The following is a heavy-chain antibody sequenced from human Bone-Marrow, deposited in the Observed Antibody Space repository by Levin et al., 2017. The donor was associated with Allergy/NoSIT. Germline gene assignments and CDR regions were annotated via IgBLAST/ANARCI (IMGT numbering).Heavy chain of an antibody. Sequence: ASETLSLTCAVYGGSFSGYYWSWIRQPPGKGLEWIGEINHSGSTNYNPSLKSRVTISVDTSKNQFSLKLSSVTAADTAVYYCARENDILTGYYFSEDGFDPWGQGTLVTVSS. CDR3: ARENDILTGYYFSEDGFDP. J-gene: IGHJ5*02. CDR1: GGSFSGYY. D-gene: IGHD3-9*01. CDR2: INHSGST. V-gene: IGHV4-34*01.